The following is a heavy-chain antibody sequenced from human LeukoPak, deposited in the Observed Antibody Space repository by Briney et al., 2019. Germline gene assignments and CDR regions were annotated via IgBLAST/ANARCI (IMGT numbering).Heavy chain of an antibody. D-gene: IGHD1-26*01. CDR3: AKDISGTYLAALDY. V-gene: IGHV3-9*01. J-gene: IGHJ4*02. CDR2: ISWNSDTI. Sequence: GRSLRLSCAASGFSFYDYAMHWVRQAPGKGLEWVSGISWNSDTIGYVDSVKGRFTISRDNAKNSLYLQMNSLRAEDTALYYCAKDISGTYLAALDYWGQGTLVTVSS. CDR1: GFSFYDYA.